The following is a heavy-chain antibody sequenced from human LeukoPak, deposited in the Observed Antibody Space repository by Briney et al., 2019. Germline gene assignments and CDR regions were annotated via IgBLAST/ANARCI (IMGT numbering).Heavy chain of an antibody. V-gene: IGHV1-2*05. D-gene: IGHD2-15*01. Sequence: ASVKVSCKASGYTFTGYYMHWVRQAPGQGLEWMGRINPNSGGTNYAQKFQGRVTMTRDTSISTAYMELSRLRSDDTDVYYCAREAVYCSGGSCDDAFDIWGQGTMVTVSS. CDR3: AREAVYCSGGSCDDAFDI. CDR2: INPNSGGT. CDR1: GYTFTGYY. J-gene: IGHJ3*02.